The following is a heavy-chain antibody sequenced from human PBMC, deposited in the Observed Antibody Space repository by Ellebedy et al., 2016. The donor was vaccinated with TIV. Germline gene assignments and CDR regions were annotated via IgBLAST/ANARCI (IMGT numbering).Heavy chain of an antibody. Sequence: PGGSLRLSCAASGFTFSTYGMHWVRQAPGKGLEWVAVISYDGKTQFYADSVKGRFTISRDNFKNTLDVQMNNLRVEDTAVYYCARIIHRGSWLVDYWGQGSLVTVSS. V-gene: IGHV3-30*03. D-gene: IGHD6-13*01. CDR1: GFTFSTYG. CDR2: ISYDGKTQ. CDR3: ARIIHRGSWLVDY. J-gene: IGHJ4*02.